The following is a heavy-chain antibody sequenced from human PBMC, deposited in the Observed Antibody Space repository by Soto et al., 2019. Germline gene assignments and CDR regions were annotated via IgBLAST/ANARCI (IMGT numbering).Heavy chain of an antibody. CDR2: IFSNDEK. CDR1: GFSLSNARMG. V-gene: IGHV2-26*01. J-gene: IGHJ4*02. Sequence: SGPTLVNPTETLTLTCTVSGFSLSNARMGVSWIRQPPGKALEWLAHIFSNDEKSYGTSLKSRLTISKDTSKSQVVLTMTNMDPVDTATYYCARIRSGGRLFDYWGQGTLVTVSS. D-gene: IGHD2-15*01. CDR3: ARIRSGGRLFDY.